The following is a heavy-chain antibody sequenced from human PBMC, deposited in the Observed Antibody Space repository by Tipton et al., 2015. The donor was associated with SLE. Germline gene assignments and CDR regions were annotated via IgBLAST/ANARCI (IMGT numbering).Heavy chain of an antibody. J-gene: IGHJ5*02. CDR2: INDSGNA. CDR1: GGSFSGSY. CDR3: ANITIAVPGWFDP. V-gene: IGHV4-34*01. Sequence: TLSLTCAIYGGSFSGSYWSWIRQPPGKGLEWIGEINDSGNAYYNPSLKSRVTISGDTSKNQFYLKLTSVTAADTAIYYCANITIAVPGWFDPWGQGTLVTVSS. D-gene: IGHD1-14*01.